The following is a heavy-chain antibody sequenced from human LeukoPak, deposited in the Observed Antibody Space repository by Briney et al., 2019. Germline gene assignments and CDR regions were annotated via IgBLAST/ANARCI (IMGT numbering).Heavy chain of an antibody. Sequence: SETLSLTCAVYGGSFSGYYWSWIRQPPGKGLEWIGEINHSGSTNYNPSLKGRVTISVDTSKNQFSLKLSSVTAADTAMYYCARGLPIVVVPAAIDGMDVWGQGTTVTVSS. V-gene: IGHV4-34*01. CDR3: ARGLPIVVVPAAIDGMDV. CDR1: GGSFSGYY. CDR2: INHSGST. D-gene: IGHD2-2*01. J-gene: IGHJ6*02.